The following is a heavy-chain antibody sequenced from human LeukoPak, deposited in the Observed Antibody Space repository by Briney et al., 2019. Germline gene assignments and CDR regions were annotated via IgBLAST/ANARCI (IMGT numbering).Heavy chain of an antibody. D-gene: IGHD2-2*01. CDR2: IKQDGSEK. V-gene: IGHV3-7*01. CDR3: PRGGDVVVPAAPFDP. Sequence: GGSLRLSCAASGLTFSRYWMSWVRQAPGKGLEWVANIKQDGSEKYYVDSVEGRFTISRDNAKNSLYLQMNSLRAEDTAVYYCPRGGDVVVPAAPFDPWGQGTLVTVSS. J-gene: IGHJ5*02. CDR1: GLTFSRYW.